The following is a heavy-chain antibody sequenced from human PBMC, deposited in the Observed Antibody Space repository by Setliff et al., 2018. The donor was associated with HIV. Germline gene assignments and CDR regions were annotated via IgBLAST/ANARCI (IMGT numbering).Heavy chain of an antibody. D-gene: IGHD2-15*01. J-gene: IGHJ3*01. CDR2: IYPGDSET. V-gene: IGHV5-51*01. CDR3: ASQPPYCSGVTCYLGDAFDF. Sequence: PGESLKISCKGSGYDFSSYWIAWVRQMPGKGLEWVGIIYPGDSETRYSPSFQGQVIISADKSVSTAYLQWNSLKASDTAMYYCASQPPYCSGVTCYLGDAFDFWGQGTMVTVSS. CDR1: GYDFSSYW.